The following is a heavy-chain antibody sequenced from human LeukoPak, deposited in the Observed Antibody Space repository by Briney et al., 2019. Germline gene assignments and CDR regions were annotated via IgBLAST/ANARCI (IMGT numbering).Heavy chain of an antibody. CDR1: GFTFGING. Sequence: PGGSRSLSWAAPGFTFGINGLNWVRQPPGKGLEWVAVISYDGSNKYYADSVKGRFTISRDNSKNTLYLQMNSLRAEDTAVYYCASNPDYWGQGTLVTVSS. CDR2: ISYDGSNK. J-gene: IGHJ4*02. CDR3: ASNPDY. V-gene: IGHV3-30*03.